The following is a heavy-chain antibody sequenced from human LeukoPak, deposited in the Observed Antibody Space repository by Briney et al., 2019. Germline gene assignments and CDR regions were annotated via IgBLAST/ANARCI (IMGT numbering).Heavy chain of an antibody. CDR1: GGSISSGGYY. CDR2: VYYSGST. J-gene: IGHJ4*02. CDR3: ARVVVDYGGNLTHFDY. D-gene: IGHD4-23*01. V-gene: IGHV4-31*03. Sequence: PSQTLSLTCTVSGGSISSGGYYWSWIRQPPGKGLEWIRYVYYSGSTYYNPSLKSRVTISVDTSKNQFSLKLSSVTAADTAVYYCARVVVDYGGNLTHFDYWGQGTLVTVSS.